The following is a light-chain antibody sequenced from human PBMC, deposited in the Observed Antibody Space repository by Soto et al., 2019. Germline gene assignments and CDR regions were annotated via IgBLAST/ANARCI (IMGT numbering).Light chain of an antibody. CDR3: QHYNFWPHS. Sequence: EIVLTQSPGTLSLSPGERATLSCMASQSVRDNLAWYQQKPGQAPRLLIYRASIRATGVPARFSGSGSGTEFTLTISGLQSEDVSIYFCQHYNFWPHSFGQGTKVDIK. V-gene: IGKV3-15*01. CDR1: QSVRDN. CDR2: RAS. J-gene: IGKJ2*01.